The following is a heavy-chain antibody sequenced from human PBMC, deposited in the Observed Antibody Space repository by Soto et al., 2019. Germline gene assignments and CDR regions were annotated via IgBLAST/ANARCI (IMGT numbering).Heavy chain of an antibody. Sequence: PGESLKISCKGSGYSFTSYWISWVRQMPGKGLEWMGRIDPSDSYTNYSPSFQGHVTISADKSISTAYLQWSSLKASDTAMYYCARSIRPEYSSGWYVVDYWGQGTLVTVSS. CDR2: IDPSDSYT. D-gene: IGHD6-19*01. CDR3: ARSIRPEYSSGWYVVDY. J-gene: IGHJ4*02. CDR1: GYSFTSYW. V-gene: IGHV5-10-1*01.